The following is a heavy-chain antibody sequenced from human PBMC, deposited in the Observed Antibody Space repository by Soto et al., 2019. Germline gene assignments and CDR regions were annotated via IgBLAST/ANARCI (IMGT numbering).Heavy chain of an antibody. CDR1: GYSFTHYW. V-gene: IGHV5-51*01. CDR2: IYPGDSDT. Sequence: PGESLKISCKGSGYSFTHYWIGWVRQMPGKGLEWMGIIYPGDSDTRYSPSFQGQVTISADKSISTAHLQWSSLKASDTAMYYCARAVAGPSYYFDYWGQGTLVTVSS. J-gene: IGHJ4*02. D-gene: IGHD6-19*01. CDR3: ARAVAGPSYYFDY.